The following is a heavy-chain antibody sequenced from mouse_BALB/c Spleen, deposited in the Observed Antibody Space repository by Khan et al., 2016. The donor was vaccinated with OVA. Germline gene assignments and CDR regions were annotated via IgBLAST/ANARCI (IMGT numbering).Heavy chain of an antibody. CDR1: GYTFTTYW. CDR2: IGPGSGNA. CDR3: ARENYYGRTCYAMDY. Sequence: DLVKPGASVKLSCKASGYTFTTYWINWIKHRLGQVLEWIGRIGPGSGNAYYNEMFKGKATLTVDPSSSTAYIQLSSLSSEDSGVYFDARENYYGRTCYAMDYWGQGTSVTVSS. J-gene: IGHJ4*01. D-gene: IGHD1-1*01. V-gene: IGHV1S41*01.